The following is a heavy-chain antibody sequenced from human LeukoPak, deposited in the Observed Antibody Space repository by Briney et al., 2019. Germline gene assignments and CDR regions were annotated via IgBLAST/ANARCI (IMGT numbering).Heavy chain of an antibody. Sequence: GESLQISCQGSGASFSDYWIGWVRQLPGKGLEWMGIIYPGDSDTRYSPSFQGQVTISADKSISTPYLQWSSLKASDTAMYYCARRPYDFWSGYYFDYWGQGTLVTVSS. CDR3: ARRPYDFWSGYYFDY. J-gene: IGHJ4*02. CDR1: GASFSDYW. CDR2: IYPGDSDT. V-gene: IGHV5-51*01. D-gene: IGHD3-3*01.